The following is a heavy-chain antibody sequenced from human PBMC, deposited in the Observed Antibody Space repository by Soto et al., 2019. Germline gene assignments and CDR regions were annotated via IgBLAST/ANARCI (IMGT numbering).Heavy chain of an antibody. CDR3: ARDGSIAAAGLYYFDY. CDR1: GFTFSSYA. Sequence: GGSLRLSCAASGFTFSSYAMHWVRQAPGKGLEWVAVISYDGSNKYYADSVKGRFTISRDNSKNTLYLQMNSLRAEDTAVYYCARDGSIAAAGLYYFDYWGQGTLVTVSS. J-gene: IGHJ4*02. D-gene: IGHD6-13*01. V-gene: IGHV3-30-3*01. CDR2: ISYDGSNK.